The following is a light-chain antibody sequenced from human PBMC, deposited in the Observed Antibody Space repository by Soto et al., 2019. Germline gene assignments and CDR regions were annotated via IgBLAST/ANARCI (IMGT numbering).Light chain of an antibody. Sequence: ENVLTQSPATLSFSPGERATLSCRASQSVSSYLAWYQQKPGQAPRLLIYDASNRATGIPARFSGSGSGTDLTLTISRLEPEDFAVYYCQKRSNWPLTCGGGTKVDIK. J-gene: IGKJ4*01. CDR3: QKRSNWPLT. CDR2: DAS. V-gene: IGKV3-11*01. CDR1: QSVSSY.